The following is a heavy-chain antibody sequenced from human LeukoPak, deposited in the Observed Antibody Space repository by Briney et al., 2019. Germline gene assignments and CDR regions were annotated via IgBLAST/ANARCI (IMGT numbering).Heavy chain of an antibody. V-gene: IGHV3-30-3*01. CDR1: GLTFTTSW. J-gene: IGHJ4*02. CDR3: ARDPSSWYFDY. CDR2: ISYDGSHK. Sequence: SLRLSCAATGLTFTTSWMHWFRLAPAKRLGWVAVISYDGSHKYYAGSVKGRFTISRDNSKNTLYLQMSSLRAEDTAVYYCARDPSSWYFDYWGQGTLVTVSS. D-gene: IGHD6-13*01.